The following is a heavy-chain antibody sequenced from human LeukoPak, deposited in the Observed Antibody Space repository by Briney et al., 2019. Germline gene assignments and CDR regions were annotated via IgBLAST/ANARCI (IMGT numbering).Heavy chain of an antibody. D-gene: IGHD5-18*01. CDR1: GGSISSGDYY. CDR3: ARGTGIQQGYFDY. V-gene: IGHV4-30-4*01. Sequence: TSETLSLTCTVSGGSISSGDYYWSWIRQPPGKGLEWIGEINHSGSTNYNPSLKSRVTISVDTSKNQFSLKLSSVTAADTAVYYCARGTGIQQGYFDYWGQGTLVTVSS. J-gene: IGHJ4*02. CDR2: INHSGST.